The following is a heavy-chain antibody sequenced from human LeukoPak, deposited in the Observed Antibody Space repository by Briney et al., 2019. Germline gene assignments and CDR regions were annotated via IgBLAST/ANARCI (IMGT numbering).Heavy chain of an antibody. Sequence: GGSLTLSCAASGFTFSSYWMSWVRQPPGKGLEWVANIKQDGSEKYYVDSVKGRFTISRDNAKNSLYLQMNSLRAADTAVYYCARDMAFIFDYWGQGTLVTVSS. D-gene: IGHD3-10*01. V-gene: IGHV3-7*01. J-gene: IGHJ4*02. CDR2: IKQDGSEK. CDR3: ARDMAFIFDY. CDR1: GFTFSSYW.